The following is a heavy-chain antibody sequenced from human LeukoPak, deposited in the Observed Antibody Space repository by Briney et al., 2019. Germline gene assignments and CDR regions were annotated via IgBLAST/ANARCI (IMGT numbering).Heavy chain of an antibody. CDR1: GFTFSSYA. Sequence: GGSLRLSCAASGFTFSSYAMHWVRQAPGKGLEWVAVISYDGSNKYYADSVKGRFTISRDNSKNTLYLQMNSLRAEDTAVYYCAKDLPSVPTAYIVVVPAAPQGVFDYWGQGTLVTVSS. V-gene: IGHV3-30-3*01. CDR2: ISYDGSNK. D-gene: IGHD2-2*01. CDR3: AKDLPSVPTAYIVVVPAAPQGVFDY. J-gene: IGHJ4*02.